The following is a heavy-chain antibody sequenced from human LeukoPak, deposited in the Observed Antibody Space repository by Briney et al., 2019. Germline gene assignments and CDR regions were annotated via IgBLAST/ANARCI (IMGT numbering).Heavy chain of an antibody. Sequence: GGSLRLSCAASGFTFSSYAMSWVRQAPGKGLEWVSGISGSGDSAYYADSVKGRFTISRDNSKNTLYLQMNSLRAEDTAVYYCAKEKKYYYDGSGYPGYDYWGQGTLVTVSS. CDR1: GFTFSSYA. D-gene: IGHD3-22*01. V-gene: IGHV3-23*01. CDR3: AKEKKYYYDGSGYPGYDY. CDR2: ISGSGDSA. J-gene: IGHJ4*02.